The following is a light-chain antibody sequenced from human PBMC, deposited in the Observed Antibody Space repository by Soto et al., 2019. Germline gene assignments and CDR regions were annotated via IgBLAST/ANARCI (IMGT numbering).Light chain of an antibody. CDR1: QSVSSY. CDR3: QQRSNGPPVT. J-gene: IGKJ4*01. Sequence: EIVLTQSPATLSLSPGERATLSCRASQSVSSYLAWYQQKPGQAPRLLIYDASNMATGIPARFSGSGSGTDFTLTISSLEPEDFAIYYCQQRSNGPPVTFGGGTKVEIK. V-gene: IGKV3-11*01. CDR2: DAS.